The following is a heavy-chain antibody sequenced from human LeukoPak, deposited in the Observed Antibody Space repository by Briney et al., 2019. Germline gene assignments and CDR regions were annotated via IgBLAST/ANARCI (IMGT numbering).Heavy chain of an antibody. CDR2: ISGSGGST. Sequence: GGSLRLSCAASGFTFSTYGMSWVRQAPGKGLKWVSAISGSGGSTYYADSVKGRFTISRDNSKNTLFLQMYSLRADDTAVYYCAKRISTVRGFDSWGQGTLVTVSS. CDR1: GFTFSTYG. J-gene: IGHJ4*02. D-gene: IGHD3-10*01. CDR3: AKRISTVRGFDS. V-gene: IGHV3-23*01.